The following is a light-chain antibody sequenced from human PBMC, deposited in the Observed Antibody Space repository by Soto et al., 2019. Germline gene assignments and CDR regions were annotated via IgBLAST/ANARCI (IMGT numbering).Light chain of an antibody. V-gene: IGKV3-20*01. CDR2: AAS. Sequence: IVLTQSPGTLSLSPGERATLSCRASQSVRSNLLAWYQQKPGQAPRLLIYAASSRATGIPDRFSGSGSGTDFTLTVSRLEPEDFAVYYCQQYGSSPETFGQGTKVDIK. J-gene: IGKJ1*01. CDR1: QSVRSNL. CDR3: QQYGSSPET.